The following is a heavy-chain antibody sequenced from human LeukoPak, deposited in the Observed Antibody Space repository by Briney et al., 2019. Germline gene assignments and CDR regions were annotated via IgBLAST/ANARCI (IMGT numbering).Heavy chain of an antibody. J-gene: IGHJ2*01. CDR3: VRDSPSGFFDL. CDR1: GFPFNTYW. Sequence: PGGSPRLSCAASGFPFNTYWMHWVRQAPGEGLLWVSPINPDGTVTTYADSVKGRFTISRDNAKNTLYLQMNSLRAEDTAVYYCVRDSPSGFFDLWGRGTLVTVSS. V-gene: IGHV3-74*01. D-gene: IGHD6-19*01. CDR2: INPDGTVT.